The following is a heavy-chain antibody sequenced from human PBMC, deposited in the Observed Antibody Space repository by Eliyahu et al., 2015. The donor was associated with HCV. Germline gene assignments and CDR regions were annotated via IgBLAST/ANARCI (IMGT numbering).Heavy chain of an antibody. CDR3: AREDQSLSSGFGY. J-gene: IGHJ4*02. CDR1: XFTVSNNY. CDR2: XYXGGDT. D-gene: IGHD3-22*01. Sequence: EVQLVESGGGLIQPGGSLXLSCAAXXFTVSNNYMXWVRQXPGKGLELVSVXYXGGDTYYADSVRGRFTISRDNSKNTLYLQMNSLRAEDTAVYYCAREDQSLSSGFGYWGQGTLVTVSS. V-gene: IGHV3-53*01.